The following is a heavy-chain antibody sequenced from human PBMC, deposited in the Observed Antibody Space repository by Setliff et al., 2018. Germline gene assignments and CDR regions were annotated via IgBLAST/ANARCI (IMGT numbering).Heavy chain of an antibody. J-gene: IGHJ4*02. D-gene: IGHD3-3*01. CDR1: GFTFSTYA. V-gene: IGHV3-23*03. CDR3: RFWSGYYKNDY. Sequence: PGGSLRLSCAASGFTFSTYAMSWVRQAPGKGLEWVSTIYSGDRNTFYTDSVKGRFTIFRDGSKNTLYLQMTSLRAADMAVHYCRFWSGYYKNDYWAQGTVVTVS. CDR2: IYSGDRNT.